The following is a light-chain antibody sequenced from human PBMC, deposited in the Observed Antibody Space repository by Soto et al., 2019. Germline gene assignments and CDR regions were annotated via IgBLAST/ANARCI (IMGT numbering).Light chain of an antibody. V-gene: IGKV3-20*01. CDR3: QQYDNLPLT. CDR1: QTVRNNY. CDR2: GAS. Sequence: EVVLTQSPGTLSLSPGERATLSCRASQTVRNNYLAWYQQKPGQAPRLLLYGASSRATGIPDRFSGSGSGTDFTLTISRLEPEDFAVYFCQQYDNLPLTFGPGTKVDI. J-gene: IGKJ3*01.